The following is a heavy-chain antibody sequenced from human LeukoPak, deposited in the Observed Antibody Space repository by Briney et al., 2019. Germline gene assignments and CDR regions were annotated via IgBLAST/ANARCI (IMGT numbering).Heavy chain of an antibody. Sequence: SETLSLTCTVSGASISRDNWWGWVRQPPGKGLEWIGEIHHSGSTNYNPSLKSRVTISVDKSENQFSLKLTSVTAADTAVYYCARPYYYFIDVWGRGTTVTVSS. CDR3: ARPYYYFIDV. J-gene: IGHJ6*03. V-gene: IGHV4-4*02. CDR2: IHHSGST. CDR1: GASISRDNW.